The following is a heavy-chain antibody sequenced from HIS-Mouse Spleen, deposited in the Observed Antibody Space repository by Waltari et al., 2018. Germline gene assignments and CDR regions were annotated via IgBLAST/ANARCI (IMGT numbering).Heavy chain of an antibody. CDR3: ARIAEGYSSGWYAFDY. J-gene: IGHJ4*02. CDR2: IDWDDDK. V-gene: IGHV2-70*15. D-gene: IGHD6-19*01. CDR1: GFSLSTSGMC. Sequence: QVTLRESGPALVKPTQTLTLTCTFSGFSLSTSGMCVSWIRQPPGKALEWLARIDWDDDKYYSTVLETRLNISKDTSKNQVVLTMTNMDPVDTATYYCARIAEGYSSGWYAFDYWGQGTLVTVSS.